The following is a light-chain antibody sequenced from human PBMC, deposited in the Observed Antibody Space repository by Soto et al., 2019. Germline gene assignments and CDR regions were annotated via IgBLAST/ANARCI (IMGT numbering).Light chain of an antibody. CDR2: AAS. CDR3: QQSYSTPT. Sequence: DIQMTQSPSSLSASVGDRVTITCRASQSISSYLNWYQQKPGKAPKLLIYAASSLQSGVPSRFSGSGSRTDFTLTISSLQREDFATYYCQQSYSTPTFGGGTKVEIK. CDR1: QSISSY. V-gene: IGKV1-39*01. J-gene: IGKJ4*01.